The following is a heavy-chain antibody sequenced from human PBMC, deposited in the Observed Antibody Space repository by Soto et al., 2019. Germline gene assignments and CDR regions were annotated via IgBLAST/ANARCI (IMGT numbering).Heavy chain of an antibody. CDR1: GGTFSSYA. D-gene: IGHD3-10*01. Sequence: QVQLVQSGAEVKKPGSSVKVSCKASGGTFSSYAISWVRQAPGQGLEWMGGIIPIFGTANYAQKFQGRVTITADESTSTAYMELNSLRGEDTAVYHCARCHYSGSARTYGMDVWGQGTTVTVSS. CDR2: IIPIFGTA. CDR3: ARCHYSGSARTYGMDV. V-gene: IGHV1-69*01. J-gene: IGHJ6*02.